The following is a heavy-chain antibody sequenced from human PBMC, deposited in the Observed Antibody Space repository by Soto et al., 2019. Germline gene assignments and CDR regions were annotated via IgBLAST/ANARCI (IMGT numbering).Heavy chain of an antibody. CDR1: GDSIGYYY. V-gene: IGHV4-4*07. CDR2: LHAGGTI. J-gene: IGHJ4*02. Sequence: PSETLSLTCSVSGDSIGYYYWSWIRQSAEKGLEWIGYLHAGGTIIHNASLRSRATMSVDTSRNQLYLQVHSVTAADTAVYYCARGGWSHIEYWGQGILVTVSS. D-gene: IGHD2-8*01. CDR3: ARGGWSHIEY.